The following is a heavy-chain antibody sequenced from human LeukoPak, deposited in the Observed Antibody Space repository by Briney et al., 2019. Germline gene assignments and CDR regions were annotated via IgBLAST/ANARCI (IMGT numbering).Heavy chain of an antibody. J-gene: IGHJ4*02. CDR3: AKDEKEEVVYYFDY. CDR1: GFTFSGYS. Sequence: PGGSLRLSCAASGFTFSGYSMNWVRQAPGKGLEWVSSISSSSSYIYYADSVKGRFTISRDNAKNSLYLQMNSLRAEDTAVYYCAKDEKEEVVYYFDYWGQGTLVTVSS. CDR2: ISSSSSYI. D-gene: IGHD2-15*01. V-gene: IGHV3-21*04.